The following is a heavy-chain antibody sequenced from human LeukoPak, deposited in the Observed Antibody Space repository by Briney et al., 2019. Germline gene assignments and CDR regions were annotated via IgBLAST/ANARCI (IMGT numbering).Heavy chain of an antibody. CDR3: ARGSDCSGGSCYSYWYFDL. J-gene: IGHJ2*01. CDR2: INSDGSST. Sequence: GGSLRVSCAASGFTFSSYAMSWVRQAPGKGLVWVSRINSDGSSTSYADSVKGRFTISRNNAKNTLYLQMNSLRAEDTAMYYCARGSDCSGGSCYSYWYFDLWGRGTLVTVSS. D-gene: IGHD2-15*01. V-gene: IGHV3-74*01. CDR1: GFTFSSYA.